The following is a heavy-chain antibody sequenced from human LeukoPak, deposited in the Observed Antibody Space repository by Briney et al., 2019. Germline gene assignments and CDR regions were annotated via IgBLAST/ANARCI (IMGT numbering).Heavy chain of an antibody. Sequence: SETLSLTCTVSGGSISSGSYYWSWIRQPAGKGLEWIGRIYTSGSTNYNPSLKSRVTISVDTSKNQFSLKLSSVTAADTAVYYCARVTTGGYYNGWGQGTLVTVSS. V-gene: IGHV4-61*02. D-gene: IGHD3-22*01. CDR1: GGSISSGSYY. CDR3: ARVTTGGYYNG. J-gene: IGHJ4*02. CDR2: IYTSGST.